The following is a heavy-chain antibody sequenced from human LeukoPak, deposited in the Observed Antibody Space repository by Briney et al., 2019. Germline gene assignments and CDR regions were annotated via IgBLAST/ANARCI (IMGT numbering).Heavy chain of an antibody. D-gene: IGHD2/OR15-2a*01. Sequence: GGSLRLSCAASGFTVSSNYMSWVRQAPGKGLEWVGRIKETTYGGTTYYAAPVKGRFTISRDDSKNTLYLHMDNLKVEDTGVYFCSTDGNYWGQGTLVAVS. V-gene: IGHV3-15*06. CDR2: IKETTYGGTT. J-gene: IGHJ4*02. CDR3: STDGNY. CDR1: GFTVSSNY.